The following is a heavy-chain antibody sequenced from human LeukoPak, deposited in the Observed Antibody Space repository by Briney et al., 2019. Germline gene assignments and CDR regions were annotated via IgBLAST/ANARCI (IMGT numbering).Heavy chain of an antibody. V-gene: IGHV3-23*01. D-gene: IGHD1-7*01. Sequence: GGSLRLSCAASGFTFTSYFMSWVRQAPGKGLEWVSGTSDRGDYTYYADSVKGRFIISRDSSKNTLFLQMNSLRAEDTALYFCARKAQYNGHYPLDYWGQGTLVTVSS. J-gene: IGHJ4*02. CDR3: ARKAQYNGHYPLDY. CDR1: GFTFTSYF. CDR2: TSDRGDYT.